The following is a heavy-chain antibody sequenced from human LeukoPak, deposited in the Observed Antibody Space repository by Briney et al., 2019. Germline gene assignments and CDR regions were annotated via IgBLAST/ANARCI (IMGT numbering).Heavy chain of an antibody. CDR1: GFTVSSNY. CDR3: ARDSIEYSSSSLYYYGMDV. CDR2: IYSGGST. V-gene: IGHV3-66*01. D-gene: IGHD6-6*01. Sequence: GGSLRLSCAASGFTVSSNYMSWVRQAPGKGLEWVAVIYSGGSTYYADSVKGRFTISRDNSKNTLYLQMNSLRAEDTAVYYCARDSIEYSSSSLYYYGMDVWGQGTTVTVSS. J-gene: IGHJ6*02.